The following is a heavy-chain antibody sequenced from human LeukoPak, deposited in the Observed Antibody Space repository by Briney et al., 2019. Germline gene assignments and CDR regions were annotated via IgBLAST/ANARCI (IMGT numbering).Heavy chain of an antibody. V-gene: IGHV4-59*01. CDR2: IYYSGST. CDR1: GGSISSYY. D-gene: IGHD2-21*02. J-gene: IGHJ4*02. Sequence: PSETLSLTCTVSGGSISSYYWSWIRQPPGKGLEWIGYIYYSGSTNYNPSLKSRVTISVDTSKNQFSLKLSSVTAADTAVYYCARLGVVTAMPDYWGQGTLVTVSS. CDR3: ARLGVVTAMPDY.